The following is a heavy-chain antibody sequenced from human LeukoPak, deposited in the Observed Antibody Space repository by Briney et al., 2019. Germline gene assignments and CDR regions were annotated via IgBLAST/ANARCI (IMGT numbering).Heavy chain of an antibody. CDR3: VRQKTYYSPFDY. V-gene: IGHV4-59*08. CDR1: GDSINSYY. Sequence: SGTLSLTCAVSGDSINSYYWSWVRQPPGKELEWIGQIHHTGGTNYNPSLKSRVTMSIDTPVNQFSLKVTSVTAADTAVYYCVRQKTYYSPFDYWGQGTLVSVSS. CDR2: IHHTGGT. J-gene: IGHJ4*02. D-gene: IGHD3-10*01.